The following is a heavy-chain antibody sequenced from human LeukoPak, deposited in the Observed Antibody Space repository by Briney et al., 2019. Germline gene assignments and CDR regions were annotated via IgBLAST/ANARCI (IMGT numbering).Heavy chain of an antibody. D-gene: IGHD5-24*01. CDR1: GFIFGHYA. J-gene: IGHJ4*02. V-gene: IGHV3-49*03. CDR3: TREKGDGGGYNHQLDY. Sequence: GGSLRLSCTASGFIFGHYAMSWFRQAPGKGLEWVGFIRSKAHGGTTEYAASVKGRFTISRDDSKSIAYLQMNSLKTEDTALYYCTREKGDGGGYNHQLDYWGQGTLVTVSS. CDR2: IRSKAHGGTT.